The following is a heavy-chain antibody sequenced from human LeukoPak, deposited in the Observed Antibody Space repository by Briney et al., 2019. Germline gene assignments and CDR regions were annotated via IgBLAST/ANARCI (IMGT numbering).Heavy chain of an antibody. CDR2: IYYSGGT. J-gene: IGHJ5*02. Sequence: SETLSLTCTVSGGSISSPYWSWIRQPPGKGLEWIAYIYYSGGTNYNPYPKSRVTIAVGTSKNQFSLKLSSVTAADTAVYYCARVASRGGYYDFWSGSGWFDPWGQGTLVTVSS. CDR3: ARVASRGGYYDFWSGSGWFDP. V-gene: IGHV4-59*11. D-gene: IGHD3-3*01. CDR1: GGSISSPY.